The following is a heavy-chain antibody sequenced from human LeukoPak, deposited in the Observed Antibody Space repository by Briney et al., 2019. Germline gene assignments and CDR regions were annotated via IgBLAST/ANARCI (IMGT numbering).Heavy chain of an antibody. D-gene: IGHD5-18*01. Sequence: SETLSLTCAVYGGSLSTYYWNWIRQPPGKGLEWIGQINPSGTTNYTPSLKSRVTMSVDTSKKQVSLKLSSVTDADTAVYYCARVDKAMSAFDPWGQGTLVTVSS. CDR2: INPSGTT. CDR1: GGSLSTYY. CDR3: ARVDKAMSAFDP. J-gene: IGHJ5*02. V-gene: IGHV4-34*01.